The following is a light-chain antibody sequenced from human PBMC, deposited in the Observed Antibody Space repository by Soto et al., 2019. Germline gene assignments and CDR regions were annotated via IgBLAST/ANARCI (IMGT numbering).Light chain of an antibody. CDR2: NNN. CDR1: SSNIGSNT. V-gene: IGLV1-44*01. Sequence: QSVLTQPPSASGTPGQRVTISCSGSSSNIGSNTVNWYQQLPGTAPKLLIYNNNQRPSGVPDRFSGSKSGTSAFLAISGLQSEDEADYYCAAWDDSLNGPVFGGGTKLTVL. J-gene: IGLJ3*02. CDR3: AAWDDSLNGPV.